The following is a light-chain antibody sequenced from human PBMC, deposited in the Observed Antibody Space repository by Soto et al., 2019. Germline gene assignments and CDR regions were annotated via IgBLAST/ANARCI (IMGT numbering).Light chain of an antibody. CDR3: QQSYSTPLT. CDR2: AAS. Sequence: DIQMTQSPSSLSASVGDRVAITCRASQSISSYLNWYQQKPGKAPKLLIYAASSLQSGASSRFSGSGSGTDFTLTISSLQPEDFATYYCQQSYSTPLTFGGGTKVDIK. J-gene: IGKJ4*01. CDR1: QSISSY. V-gene: IGKV1-39*01.